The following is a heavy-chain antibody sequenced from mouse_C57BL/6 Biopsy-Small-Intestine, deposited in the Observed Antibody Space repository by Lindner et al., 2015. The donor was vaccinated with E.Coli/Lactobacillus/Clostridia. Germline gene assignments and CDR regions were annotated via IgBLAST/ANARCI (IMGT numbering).Heavy chain of an antibody. CDR3: ARRNSNYDAMDY. CDR2: IDPSDSYT. V-gene: IGHV1-69*02. CDR1: GYTFTSYW. D-gene: IGHD2-5*01. Sequence: VQLQESGAELVKPGASVKLSCKASGYTFTSYWMHWVKQRPGQGLEWIGEIDPSDSYTYYNQKFKGKATLTVDKSSSTAYMQLSSLTSEDSAVYFCARRNSNYDAMDYWGQGTSVTVSS. J-gene: IGHJ4*01.